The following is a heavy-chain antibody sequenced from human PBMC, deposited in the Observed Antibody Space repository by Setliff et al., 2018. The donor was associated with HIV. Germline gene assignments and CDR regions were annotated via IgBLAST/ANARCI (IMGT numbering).Heavy chain of an antibody. CDR2: IWTSGST. CDR3: ARDSGGYNYGFAVGSFDY. CDR1: GGSISSGSYY. D-gene: IGHD5-18*01. V-gene: IGHV4-61*02. J-gene: IGHJ4*02. Sequence: LSLTCTVSGGSISSGSYYWSWIRQPAGKGLEWIGRIWTSGSTNYNPSLKSRVTISVDTSKNQFSLKLSSVTAADTAVYYCARDSGGYNYGFAVGSFDYWGQGALVTVSS.